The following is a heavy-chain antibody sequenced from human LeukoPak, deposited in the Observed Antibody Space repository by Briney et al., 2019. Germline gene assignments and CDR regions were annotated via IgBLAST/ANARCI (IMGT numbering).Heavy chain of an antibody. CDR2: ISGSGDNT. CDR3: AKGSYYDSSGSFYFDY. V-gene: IGHV3-23*01. J-gene: IGHJ4*02. Sequence: GGSLRLSCAASGFTFSSYAMSWVRQAPGKGLEWASGISGSGDNTYYADSVKGRFTISRDNSKNTLYVQVNSLGTEDTAAYYCAKGSYYDSSGSFYFDYWGQGTLVTVSS. D-gene: IGHD3-22*01. CDR1: GFTFSSYA.